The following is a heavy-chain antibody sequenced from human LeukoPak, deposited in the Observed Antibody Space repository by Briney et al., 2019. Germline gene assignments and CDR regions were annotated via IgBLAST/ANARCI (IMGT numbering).Heavy chain of an antibody. V-gene: IGHV1-69*05. J-gene: IGHJ2*01. CDR3: ASGRYYYDSSGYYYWYFDL. D-gene: IGHD3-22*01. CDR2: IIPIFGTA. CDR1: GGTFSSYA. Sequence: ASVKVSCKASGGTFSSYAISWVRQAPGQGLEWMGGIIPIFGTANYAQKFQGRVTITTDESTSTAYMELSSLRSEDTAVYYCASGRYYYDSSGYYYWYFDLWGRGTLVTVSS.